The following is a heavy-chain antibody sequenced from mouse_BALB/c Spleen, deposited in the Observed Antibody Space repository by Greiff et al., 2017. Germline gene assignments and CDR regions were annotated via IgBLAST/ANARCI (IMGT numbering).Heavy chain of an antibody. V-gene: IGHV5-17*02. D-gene: IGHD2-1*01. CDR2: ISSGSSTN. CDR3: GGYIYYGNSYAMDY. J-gene: IGHJ4*01. CDR1: GFTFSSFG. Sequence: EVLLVESGGGLVQPGGSRKLSCAASGFTFSSFGMHWVRQAPEKGLEWVAYISSGSSTNYYADTVKGRFTISRDNPKNTLFLQMTSLRSEDTAMYYGGGYIYYGNSYAMDYWGQGTSVTVSS.